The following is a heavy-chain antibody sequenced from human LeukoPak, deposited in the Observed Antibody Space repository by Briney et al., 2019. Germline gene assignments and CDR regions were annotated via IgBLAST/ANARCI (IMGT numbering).Heavy chain of an antibody. CDR1: GFTFSSYA. CDR2: IWYDGSNK. D-gene: IGHD3-3*01. J-gene: IGHJ4*02. Sequence: GGSLRLSCSASGFTFSSYAMSWVRQAPGKGLEWVAVIWYDGSNKYYADSVKGRFTISRDNSKNTLYLQMNSLRAEDTAVYYCARDSLMNYDFWSGYTNWGQGTLVTVSS. CDR3: ARDSLMNYDFWSGYTN. V-gene: IGHV3-33*08.